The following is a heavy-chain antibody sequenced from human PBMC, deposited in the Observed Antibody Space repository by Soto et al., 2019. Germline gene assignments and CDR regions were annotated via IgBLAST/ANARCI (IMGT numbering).Heavy chain of an antibody. CDR3: ARGPTGNKVDY. V-gene: IGHV4-30-4*01. Sequence: QVQLQESGPGLVKPSQTLSLTCIVSGGSISNVNDCWSWIRQRPDKGLEWIGHIYSGGSIYNNPSPTSRVTMSVDTSKNQFSLQVSSVSAADTAVYYCARGPTGNKVDYWGQGTLVTDSS. CDR2: IYSGGSI. D-gene: IGHD3-9*01. CDR1: GGSISNVNDC. J-gene: IGHJ4*02.